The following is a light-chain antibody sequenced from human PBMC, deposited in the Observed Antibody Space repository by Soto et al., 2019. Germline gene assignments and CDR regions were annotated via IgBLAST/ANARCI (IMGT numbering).Light chain of an antibody. Sequence: QSALTQPASVSGSPGQSITISCTGTSSDVGAYNYVSWYQQHPGKAPKLMIYDVSNRPSGVSNRFSGSKSGNTASPTISGFQAEDEADYYCSSFRSTSTLYVFGTGTKLTVL. V-gene: IGLV2-14*01. CDR2: DVS. J-gene: IGLJ1*01. CDR3: SSFRSTSTLYV. CDR1: SSDVGAYNY.